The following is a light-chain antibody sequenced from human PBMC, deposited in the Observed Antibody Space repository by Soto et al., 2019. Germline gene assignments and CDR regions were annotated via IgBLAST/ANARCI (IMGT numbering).Light chain of an antibody. CDR2: EVS. J-gene: IGLJ1*01. Sequence: QSVLTQPPSVSRSPGQSVTISCTGTNSDIGSYNRVSWYQQPPGTAPKLMIYEVSNRPSGVPDRFSGSKSGNTASLTISGLQAEDEADYYCSSYTSSSTPCVFGAGTKLTVL. CDR3: SSYTSSSTPCV. CDR1: NSDIGSYNR. V-gene: IGLV2-18*02.